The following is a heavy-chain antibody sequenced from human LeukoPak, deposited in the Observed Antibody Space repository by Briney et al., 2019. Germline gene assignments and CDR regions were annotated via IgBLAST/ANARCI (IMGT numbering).Heavy chain of an antibody. J-gene: IGHJ3*02. CDR2: ISYDGTEK. Sequence: GGSLRLSCAASGFTFSSYAMSWVRQAPGKGLDWVAVISYDGTEKYYADSVKGRFSISRDNSKNTLYLQMNSLRAEDTAVYYCAGTMIVVVVNAFDIWGQGTMVTVSS. CDR3: AGTMIVVVVNAFDI. D-gene: IGHD3-22*01. V-gene: IGHV3-30*14. CDR1: GFTFSSYA.